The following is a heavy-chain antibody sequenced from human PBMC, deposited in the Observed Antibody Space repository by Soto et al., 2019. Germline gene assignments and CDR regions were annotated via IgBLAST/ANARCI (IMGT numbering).Heavy chain of an antibody. J-gene: IGHJ3*02. CDR2: IIPIFGTA. CDR3: ARNPYYYDSSGYYYGDAFDI. V-gene: IGHV1-69*01. D-gene: IGHD3-22*01. CDR1: GGTFSSYA. Sequence: QVQLVQSGAEVKKPGSSVKVSCKASGGTFSSYAISWVRQAPGQGLEWMGGIIPIFGTANYAQKFQGRVTITADESTSTAYMELSSLRSEDTAVYYCARNPYYYDSSGYYYGDAFDIWGQGTTVTVSS.